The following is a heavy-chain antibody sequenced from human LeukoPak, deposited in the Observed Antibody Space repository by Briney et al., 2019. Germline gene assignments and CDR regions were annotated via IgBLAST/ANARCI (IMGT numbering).Heavy chain of an antibody. CDR3: ARVLSSGWEAAYYYMDV. V-gene: IGHV1-2*02. Sequence: ASVKVSCKASGHTFTGYYMHWVRQAPGQGLEWMGWINPNSGGTNYAQKFQGRVTMTRDTSISTAYMELSRLRSDDAAVYYCARVLSSGWEAAYYYMDVWGKGTTVTISS. D-gene: IGHD6-19*01. CDR2: INPNSGGT. CDR1: GHTFTGYY. J-gene: IGHJ6*03.